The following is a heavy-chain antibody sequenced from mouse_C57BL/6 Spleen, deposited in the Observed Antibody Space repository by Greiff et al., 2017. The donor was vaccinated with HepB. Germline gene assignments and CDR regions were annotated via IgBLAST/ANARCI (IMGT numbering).Heavy chain of an antibody. Sequence: QVQLKESGPELVKPGASVKLSCKASGYTFTSYDINWVKQRPGQGLEWIGWIYPRDCSTKYNEKVKGKATLTVDTSSSTAYMELHSLTSEDSAVYFCARQDYEEFAYWGQGTLVTVSA. CDR2: IYPRDCST. V-gene: IGHV1-85*01. J-gene: IGHJ3*01. CDR1: GYTFTSYD. D-gene: IGHD2-4*01. CDR3: ARQDYEEFAY.